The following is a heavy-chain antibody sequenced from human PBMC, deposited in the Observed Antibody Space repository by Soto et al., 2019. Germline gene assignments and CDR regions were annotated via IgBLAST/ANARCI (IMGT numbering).Heavy chain of an antibody. Sequence: QVQLVQSGAEVKKPGASVKVSCKASGYTFTIYGITWVRQAPGQGLEWVGWISGYDGKTNYAQKYQDRVTMTTDTSTTTAYMELRSLRSDDTAVHYCARGLPSDYWGQGTLVTVSS. CDR1: GYTFTIYG. J-gene: IGHJ4*02. CDR3: ARGLPSDY. CDR2: ISGYDGKT. D-gene: IGHD5-12*01. V-gene: IGHV1-18*01.